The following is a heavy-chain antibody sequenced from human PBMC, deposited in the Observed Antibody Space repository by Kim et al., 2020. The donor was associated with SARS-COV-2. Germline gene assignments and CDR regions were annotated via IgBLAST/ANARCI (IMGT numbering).Heavy chain of an antibody. CDR3: ARHLNRAFDI. CDR1: GFTVSTSW. V-gene: IGHV3-74*01. Sequence: GGSLRLSCAASGFTVSTSWMYWVRQAPGKGLVWVSRINSDGSSTNYADSVKGRFTISRDNAKNRLYMRMNSLRTEDTAVYFCARHLNRAFDIWGQGTMVAVSS. CDR2: INSDGSST. J-gene: IGHJ3*02.